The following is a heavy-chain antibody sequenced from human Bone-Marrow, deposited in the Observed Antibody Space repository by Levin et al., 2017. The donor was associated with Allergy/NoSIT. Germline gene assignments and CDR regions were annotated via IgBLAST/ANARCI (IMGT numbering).Heavy chain of an antibody. D-gene: IGHD2/OR15-2a*01. J-gene: IGHJ4*02. CDR1: GDSVSSTRTG. Sequence: ASETLSLTCTISGDSVSSTRTGWNWIRQSPSRGLEWLGRTYYGSQWYNHYAVSVNSRITINPDTSKNQFSLHLNSVTPEDAAVYYCARGFLREGFDSWGQGTLVTVSS. V-gene: IGHV6-1*01. CDR2: TYYGSQWYN. CDR3: ARGFLREGFDS.